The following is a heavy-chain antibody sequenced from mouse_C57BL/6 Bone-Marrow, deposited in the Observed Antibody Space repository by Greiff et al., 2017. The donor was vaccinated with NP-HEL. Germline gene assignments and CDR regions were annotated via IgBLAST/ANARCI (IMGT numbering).Heavy chain of an antibody. CDR2: IDPNSGGT. D-gene: IGHD1-1*01. CDR1: GYTFTNYW. J-gene: IGHJ2*01. Sequence: VQLQQPGAELVKPGASVKLSCKASGYTFTNYWMHWVKQRPGLGLEWIGRIDPNSGGTKYNEKFKSKATLTVDKPSSTAYMQLSSLTSEDSAVYYCARYYYGSGYFDYWGQGTTLTVSS. V-gene: IGHV1-72*01. CDR3: ARYYYGSGYFDY.